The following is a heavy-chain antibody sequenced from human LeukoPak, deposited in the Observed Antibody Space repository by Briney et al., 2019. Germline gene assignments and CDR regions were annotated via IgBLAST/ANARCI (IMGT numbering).Heavy chain of an antibody. CDR2: TRDKRNGDTT. CDR1: GFTLSDHY. J-gene: IGHJ4*02. V-gene: IGHV3-72*01. D-gene: IGHD6-19*01. Sequence: PGGSLRLSCTASGFTLSDHYMDWFRQAPGKGLEWVGRTRDKRNGDTTEYAASVKGRFTISRDDSKNSLYLQMNSLKTEDTAVYYCAKDLAAVAPLSFDYWGQGTLVTVSS. CDR3: AKDLAAVAPLSFDY.